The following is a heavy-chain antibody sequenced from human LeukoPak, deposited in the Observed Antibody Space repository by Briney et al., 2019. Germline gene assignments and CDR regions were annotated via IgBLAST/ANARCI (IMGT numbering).Heavy chain of an antibody. Sequence: PSETLSLTCTVSGGSISSGDYYWSWIRQPPGKGLEWNGYIYYSGSTYYNPSLKSRVTISVDTSKNQFSLKLSSVTAADTAVYYCARVRGSGGSCYLLDYWGQGTLVTVSS. CDR2: IYYSGST. CDR3: ARVRGSGGSCYLLDY. CDR1: GGSISSGDYY. J-gene: IGHJ4*02. D-gene: IGHD2-15*01. V-gene: IGHV4-30-4*01.